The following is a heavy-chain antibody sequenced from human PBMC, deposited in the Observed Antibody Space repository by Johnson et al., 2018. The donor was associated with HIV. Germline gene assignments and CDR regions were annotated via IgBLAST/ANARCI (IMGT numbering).Heavy chain of an antibody. CDR3: AKDRAAAGDDAFDI. D-gene: IGHD6-13*01. CDR1: GFTFINYW. Sequence: VQLVESGGGLVQPGGSLRLSCAASGFTFINYWMHWVRQAPGKGLVWVSRMNGDGTSTTYADSVKGRFTISRDNAKNTLYLQMNSLRAEDTALYYCAKDRAAAGDDAFDIWGQGTMVTVSS. CDR2: MNGDGTST. J-gene: IGHJ3*02. V-gene: IGHV3-74*01.